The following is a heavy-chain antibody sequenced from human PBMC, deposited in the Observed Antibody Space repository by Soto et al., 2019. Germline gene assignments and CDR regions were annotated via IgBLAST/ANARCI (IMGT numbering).Heavy chain of an antibody. D-gene: IGHD6-13*01. CDR3: ARYGGTNGTYSSSWYNWFDP. CDR2: IYPGDSDT. J-gene: IGHJ5*02. Sequence: GESLKISCKGSGYSFTSYWIGWVRQMPGKGLEWMGIIYPGDSDTRYSPSFQGQVTISADKSISTAYLQWSSLKASDTAMYYCARYGGTNGTYSSSWYNWFDPWGQGTLVTVSS. V-gene: IGHV5-51*01. CDR1: GYSFTSYW.